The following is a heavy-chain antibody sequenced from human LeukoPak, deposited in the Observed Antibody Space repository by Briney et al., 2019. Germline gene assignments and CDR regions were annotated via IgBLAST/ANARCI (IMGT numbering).Heavy chain of an antibody. CDR2: IGTAGDT. D-gene: IGHD3-10*01. CDR1: GFTFSSYD. Sequence: GGSLRLSCAASGFTFSSYDMPWVRQATGKGLEWVSAIGTAGDTYYPGSVKGRFTISRENAKNSLYLQMNSLRAGDTAVYYCARGLRGSGSLADNWGQGTLVTVSS. V-gene: IGHV3-13*01. J-gene: IGHJ4*02. CDR3: ARGLRGSGSLADN.